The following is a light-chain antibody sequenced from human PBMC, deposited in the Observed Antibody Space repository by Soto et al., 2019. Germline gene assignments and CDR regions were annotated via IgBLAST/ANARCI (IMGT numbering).Light chain of an antibody. CDR3: SSYTTSSTPYV. V-gene: IGLV2-14*01. CDR2: EVS. CDR1: SSDVGGYNY. Sequence: QSALTQPASVSGSPGQSTTISCTGTSSDVGGYNYVSWYQQHPGKAPKLMIYEVSTRPSGVSNRFSGSKSGNTASLTISGLQAEDEADYYCSSYTTSSTPYVFGIGTKVTV. J-gene: IGLJ1*01.